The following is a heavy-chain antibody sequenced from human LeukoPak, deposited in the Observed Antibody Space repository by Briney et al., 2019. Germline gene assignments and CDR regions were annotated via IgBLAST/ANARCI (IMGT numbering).Heavy chain of an antibody. CDR2: FSGSISKT. V-gene: IGHV3-23*01. D-gene: IGHD6-19*01. CDR1: GFTFTTHA. CDR3: AKQRAGSAWFTLDY. J-gene: IGHJ4*02. Sequence: GGSLRLSCAASGFTFTTHAMSWVCQAPGKGLEWVSAFSGSISKTYYANSVKGRFTISRDNSKNTLYLQMSSLRAEDTALYYCAKQRAGSAWFTLDYWGPGTLVTVSS.